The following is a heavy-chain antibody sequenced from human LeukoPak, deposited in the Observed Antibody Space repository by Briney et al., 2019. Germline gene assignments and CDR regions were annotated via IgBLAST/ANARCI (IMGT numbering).Heavy chain of an antibody. J-gene: IGHJ4*02. CDR1: GFTFSSYA. V-gene: IGHV3-23*01. D-gene: IGHD3-3*01. Sequence: GGSLRLSCAASGFTFSSYAMSWVRQAPGKGLEWVSAISGSVGTTYYADSVKGRFTISRDNSKNTLYLQMNSLRAEDTAVYYCARDRDFWSGYYIFVFWGQGTLVTVSS. CDR2: ISGSVGTT. CDR3: ARDRDFWSGYYIFVF.